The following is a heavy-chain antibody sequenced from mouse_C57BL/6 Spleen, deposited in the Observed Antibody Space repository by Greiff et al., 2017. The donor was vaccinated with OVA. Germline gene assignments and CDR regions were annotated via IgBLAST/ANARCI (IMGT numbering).Heavy chain of an antibody. V-gene: IGHV5-6*01. CDR1: GFTFSSYG. CDR2: ISSGGSYT. D-gene: IGHD2-4*01. J-gene: IGHJ2*01. Sequence: EVQRVESGGDLVKPGGSLKLSCAASGFTFSSYGMSWVRQTPDKRLEWVATISSGGSYTYYPDSVKGRFTISRDNAKNTLYLQMSSLKSEDTAMYYCARQGYDYDSYYFDYWGQGTTLTVSS. CDR3: ARQGYDYDSYYFDY.